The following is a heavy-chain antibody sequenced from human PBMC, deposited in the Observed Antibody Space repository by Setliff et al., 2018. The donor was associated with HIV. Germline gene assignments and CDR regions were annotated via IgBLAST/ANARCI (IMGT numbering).Heavy chain of an antibody. J-gene: IGHJ6*03. CDR2: IYYTGSP. Sequence: PSETLSLTCTVSGGSISSSNYYWGWVRQPPGKGLEWIGGIYYTGSPFYNPSLKSRVTISVDTSNNQFSLKLSSVTAADTAVYYCARGGGTSSPIDYHYYIDVWGKGTTVTVSS. D-gene: IGHD6-6*01. CDR3: ARGGGTSSPIDYHYYIDV. CDR1: GGSISSSNYY. V-gene: IGHV4-39*01.